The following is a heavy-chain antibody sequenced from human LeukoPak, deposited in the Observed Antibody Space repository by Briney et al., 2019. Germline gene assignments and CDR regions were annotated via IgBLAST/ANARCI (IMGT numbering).Heavy chain of an antibody. CDR2: VNHSGYT. CDR3: ARQLYGSDY. CDR1: GVSFSTYY. Sequence: SVTLSLTCDVSGVSFSTYYWSWIRQSPEKGLEWIGEVNHSGYTNYNPSLKGRVTISVDTSKNQFSLKLSSVPAADTGVYYCARQLYGSDYWGQGTLVTVSS. J-gene: IGHJ4*02. D-gene: IGHD4-17*01. V-gene: IGHV4-34*01.